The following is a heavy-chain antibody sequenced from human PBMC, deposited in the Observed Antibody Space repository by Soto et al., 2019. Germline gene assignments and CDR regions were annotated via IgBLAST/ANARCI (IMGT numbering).Heavy chain of an antibody. CDR2: IYSGGST. D-gene: IGHD6-13*01. V-gene: IGHV3-66*01. CDR1: GFTVSSNY. J-gene: IGHJ6*03. CDR3: ARDRIAAGLDYYYYYMDV. Sequence: GSLRLSCAASGFTVSSNYMSWVRQAPGKGLEWVSVIYSGGSTYYADSVKGRFTISRDNSKNTLYLQMNSLRAEDTAVYYCARDRIAAGLDYYYYYMDVWGKGTTVTVSS.